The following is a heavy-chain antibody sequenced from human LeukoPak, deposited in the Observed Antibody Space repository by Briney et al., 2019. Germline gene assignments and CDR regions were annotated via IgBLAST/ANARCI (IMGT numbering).Heavy chain of an antibody. D-gene: IGHD5-12*01. CDR1: GFTFSGSA. J-gene: IGHJ4*02. V-gene: IGHV3-73*01. CDR3: TRPKPNNGYGNSDS. CDR2: IRSKANSYAT. Sequence: GGSLRLSCAASGFTFSGSAMHWVRQASGKGLEWVGRIRSKANSYATAYAASVKGRFTISRDDSKNMAYLQMNSLKTEDTAVYYCTRPKPNNGYGNSDSSAQGT.